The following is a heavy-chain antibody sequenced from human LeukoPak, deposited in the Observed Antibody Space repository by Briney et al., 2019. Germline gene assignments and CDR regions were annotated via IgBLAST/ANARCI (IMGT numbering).Heavy chain of an antibody. V-gene: IGHV4-30-2*01. CDR1: GSSISSGGYS. Sequence: PSETLSLTCAVSGSSISSGGYSWSWIRQPPGKGLEWIGYIYHSGSTYYNPSLKSRVTISVDRSKNQFSLKLSSVTAADTAVYYCAREPFDIWGQGTMVTVSS. CDR2: IYHSGST. CDR3: AREPFDI. J-gene: IGHJ3*02.